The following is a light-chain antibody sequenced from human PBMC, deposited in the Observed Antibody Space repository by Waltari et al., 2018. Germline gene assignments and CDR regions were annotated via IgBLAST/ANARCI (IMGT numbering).Light chain of an antibody. CDR3: CSYAGSGAQV. V-gene: IGLV2-23*02. CDR1: NSYIGNSNF. CDR2: EVA. J-gene: IGLJ1*01. Sequence: QSALTQPASVSGSPAQSITIPCTRTNSYIGNSNFLSWYQQHPGTAPKFMIYEVAKRPSGVSNRFSGSKSGNTASLTISGLQAEDEADYYCCSYAGSGAQVFGTGTKVTVL.